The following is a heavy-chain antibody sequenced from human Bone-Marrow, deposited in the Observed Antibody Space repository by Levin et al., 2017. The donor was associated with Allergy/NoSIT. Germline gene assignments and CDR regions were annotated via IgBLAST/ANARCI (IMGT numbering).Heavy chain of an antibody. J-gene: IGHJ5*02. CDR1: GFTFSNSW. CDR2: IKEDGSEK. CDR3: ARDKVRRATIGARWFDP. Sequence: GGSLRLSCAASGFTFSNSWMSWVRQAPGKGLEWVANIKEDGSEKYYVDSVKGRFTISRDNAKNSLYVQMNSLRAEDTAVYDCARDKVRRATIGARWFDPWGQGTLVTVSS. D-gene: IGHD5-24*01. V-gene: IGHV3-7*01.